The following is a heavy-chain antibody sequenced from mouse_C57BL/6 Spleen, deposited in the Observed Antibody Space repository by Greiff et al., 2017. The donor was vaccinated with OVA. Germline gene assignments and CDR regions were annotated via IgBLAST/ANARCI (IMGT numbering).Heavy chain of an antibody. J-gene: IGHJ2*01. V-gene: IGHV3-6*01. CDR2: ISYDGSN. CDR1: GYSITSGYY. D-gene: IGHD2-3*01. Sequence: EVQVVESGPGLVKPSQSLSLTCSVTGYSITSGYYWNWIRQFPGNKLEWMGYISYDGSNNYNPSLKNRISITRDTSKNQFFLKLNSVTTEDTATYYCARAGDGYYLDYWGQGTTLTVSS. CDR3: ARAGDGYYLDY.